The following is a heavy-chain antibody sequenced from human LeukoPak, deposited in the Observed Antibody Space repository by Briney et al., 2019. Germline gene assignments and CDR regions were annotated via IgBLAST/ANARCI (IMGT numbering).Heavy chain of an antibody. CDR1: GFTFSSYW. Sequence: GGSLRLSCAASGFTFSSYWMSWVRQAPGKGLEWVANIKQDGSEKYYVDSVKGRFIISRDNAKNSLYLQMNSLRAEDTAVYYCARDRLQIGGYYTPDAFDIWGQGTMVTVSS. CDR2: IKQDGSEK. D-gene: IGHD3-3*01. CDR3: ARDRLQIGGYYTPDAFDI. V-gene: IGHV3-7*01. J-gene: IGHJ3*02.